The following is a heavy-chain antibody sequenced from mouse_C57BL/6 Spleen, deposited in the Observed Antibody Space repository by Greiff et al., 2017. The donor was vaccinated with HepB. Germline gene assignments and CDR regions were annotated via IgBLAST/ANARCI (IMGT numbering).Heavy chain of an antibody. Sequence: KQSGAELVKPGASVKISCKASGYAFSSYWMNWVKQRPGKGLEWIGQIYPGDGDTNYNGKFKGKATLTADKSSSTAYMQLSSLTSEDSAVYFCARGRDYDGYYFDYWGQGTTLTVSS. D-gene: IGHD2-4*01. V-gene: IGHV1-80*01. J-gene: IGHJ2*01. CDR1: GYAFSSYW. CDR2: IYPGDGDT. CDR3: ARGRDYDGYYFDY.